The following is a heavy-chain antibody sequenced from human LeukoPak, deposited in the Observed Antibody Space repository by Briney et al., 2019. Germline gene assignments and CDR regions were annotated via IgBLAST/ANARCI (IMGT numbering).Heavy chain of an antibody. V-gene: IGHV4-39*01. CDR1: GGSISSSSYY. CDR2: IYYSGST. Sequence: PSETLSLTCTVSGGSISSSSYYWGWIRRPPGEGLEWIGSIYYSGSTYYNPSLKSRVTISVDTSKNQFSLKLSSVTAADTAVYYCARRDGYNLYYFDYWGQGTLVTVSS. J-gene: IGHJ4*02. CDR3: ARRDGYNLYYFDY. D-gene: IGHD5-24*01.